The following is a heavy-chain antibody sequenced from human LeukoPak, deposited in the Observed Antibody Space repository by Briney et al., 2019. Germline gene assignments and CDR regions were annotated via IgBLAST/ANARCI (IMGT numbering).Heavy chain of an antibody. D-gene: IGHD7-27*01. V-gene: IGHV3-23*01. CDR1: GFTFSSYA. Sequence: GGSLRLSCAASGFTFSSYAMSWVRQAPGKGLEWVSAISGSGGSTYYADSVKGRFTISRDNSKNTLYLQMNSLRAEDTAVYYCAKTTGDRSYYYYYGMDVWGQGTTVTVSS. J-gene: IGHJ6*02. CDR3: AKTTGDRSYYYYYGMDV. CDR2: ISGSGGST.